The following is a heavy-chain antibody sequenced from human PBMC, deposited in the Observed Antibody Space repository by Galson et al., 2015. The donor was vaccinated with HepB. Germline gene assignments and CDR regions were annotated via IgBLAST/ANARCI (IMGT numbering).Heavy chain of an antibody. D-gene: IGHD1-7*01. CDR3: ASGGMYNWNYAYFDY. Sequence: SLRLSCAASGFTFSDYYTSWIRQAPGKGLEWVSYISSSGSTIYYADSVKGRFTISRDNAKNSLYLQMNSLRAEDTAVYYCASGGMYNWNYAYFDYWGQGTLVTVSS. V-gene: IGHV3-11*01. J-gene: IGHJ4*02. CDR2: ISSSGSTI. CDR1: GFTFSDYY.